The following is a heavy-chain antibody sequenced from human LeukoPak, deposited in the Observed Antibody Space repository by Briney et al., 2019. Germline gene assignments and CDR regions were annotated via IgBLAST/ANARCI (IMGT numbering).Heavy chain of an antibody. CDR1: GGSFSGYY. CDR3: ARRGSAMGFHFDY. CDR2: INHSGST. D-gene: IGHD2-2*01. J-gene: IGHJ4*02. Sequence: MPSETLSLTCAVYGGSFSGYYWSWIRQPPGKGLEWIGEINHSGSTNYNPSLKSRVTISVDTSKNQFSLKLSSVTAADTAVYYCARRGSAMGFHFDYWGQGTLVTVSS. V-gene: IGHV4-34*01.